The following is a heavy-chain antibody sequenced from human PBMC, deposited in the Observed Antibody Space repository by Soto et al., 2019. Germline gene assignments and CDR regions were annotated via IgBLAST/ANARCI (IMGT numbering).Heavy chain of an antibody. CDR1: GGSFSGYY. J-gene: IGHJ4*02. Sequence: SETLSLTCAVYGGSFSGYYWSWIRQPPGKGLEWIGEINHSGSTNYNPSLKSRVTISVDTSKNQFSLKLSSVTAADTAVYYCARGMSRDYDSSVADYWGQGTLVTVSS. CDR2: INHSGST. D-gene: IGHD3-22*01. V-gene: IGHV4-34*01. CDR3: ARGMSRDYDSSVADY.